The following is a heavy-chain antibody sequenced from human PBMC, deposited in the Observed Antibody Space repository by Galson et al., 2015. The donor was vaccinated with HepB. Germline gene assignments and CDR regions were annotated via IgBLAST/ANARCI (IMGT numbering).Heavy chain of an antibody. Sequence: SVKVSCKASGYTFTSYYIHWVRQAPGQGLEWMGIINPSGGSTSYAQKLQGRVTMTRDTSTSTVYMELSSLRSEDTAVYYCARSGDYVWGSYRYSLDYWGQGTLVTVSS. J-gene: IGHJ4*02. D-gene: IGHD3-16*02. CDR3: ARSGDYVWGSYRYSLDY. CDR2: INPSGGST. V-gene: IGHV1-46*03. CDR1: GYTFTSYY.